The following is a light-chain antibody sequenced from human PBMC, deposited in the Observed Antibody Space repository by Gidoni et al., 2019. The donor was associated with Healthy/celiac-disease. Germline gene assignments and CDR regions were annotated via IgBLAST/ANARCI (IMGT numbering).Light chain of an antibody. CDR3: QQSYSTPLFT. J-gene: IGKJ3*01. CDR2: SAS. V-gene: IGKV1-39*01. CDR1: QSISSY. Sequence: DIQMTQSPSSLSASVGDRVTITCRASQSISSYLNWYQQKPGKAPKLLIYSASSLQSGVPSRFRGSGSGTDFTLPISSLQPEDFATYYCQQSYSTPLFTFGPGTKVDIK.